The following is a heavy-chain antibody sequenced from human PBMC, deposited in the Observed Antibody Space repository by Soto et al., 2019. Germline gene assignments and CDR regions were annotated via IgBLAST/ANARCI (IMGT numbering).Heavy chain of an antibody. CDR2: ITSDGSSK. CDR3: ATEVVEAAGSDY. D-gene: IGHD2-15*01. V-gene: IGHV3-30-3*01. Sequence: QVQLVESGGGVVQPGRSLSLSSAASGFTFSSYAIHWVRQAPGKGLEWVAVITSDGSSKYYTDSVKGRFTISRDNSQNTVFLQMNSLRAEDTAVYYCATEVVEAAGSDYWGQGTLVTVSS. CDR1: GFTFSSYA. J-gene: IGHJ4*02.